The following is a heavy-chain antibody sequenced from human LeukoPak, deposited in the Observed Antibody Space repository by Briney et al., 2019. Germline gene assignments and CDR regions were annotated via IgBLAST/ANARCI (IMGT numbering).Heavy chain of an antibody. CDR3: ARELMGSSWYQD. D-gene: IGHD6-13*01. J-gene: IGHJ1*01. CDR1: GYTFTSYA. CDR2: INAGNGNT. Sequence: GASVKVSCKASGYTFTSYAMHWVRQAPGQRFEWMGWINAGNGNTKYSQKFQGRVTITRDTSASTAYMELSSLRSEDTAVYYCARELMGSSWYQDWGQGTLVTVSS. V-gene: IGHV1-3*01.